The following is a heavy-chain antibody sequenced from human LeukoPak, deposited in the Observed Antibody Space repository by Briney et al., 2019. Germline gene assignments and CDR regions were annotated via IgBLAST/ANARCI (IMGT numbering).Heavy chain of an antibody. CDR2: ISSSGSTI. V-gene: IGHV3-48*04. CDR1: GFTFSNYS. J-gene: IGHJ4*02. CDR3: ARAVYYDSSGYYYAFDY. Sequence: PGGSLRLSCAASGFTFSNYSMNWVRQAPGKGLEWVSYISSSGSTIYYADSVKGRFTISRGNAKNSLYLQMNSLRAEDTAVYYCARAVYYDSSGYYYAFDYWGQGTLVTVSS. D-gene: IGHD3-22*01.